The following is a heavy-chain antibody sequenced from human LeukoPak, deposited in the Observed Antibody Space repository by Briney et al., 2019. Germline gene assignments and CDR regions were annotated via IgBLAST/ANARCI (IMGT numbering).Heavy chain of an antibody. V-gene: IGHV1-69*06. CDR1: SYTFTSYG. J-gene: IGHJ5*02. D-gene: IGHD2-15*01. Sequence: GASVKVSCKASSYTFTSYGISWVRQAPGQGLEWMGGIIPIFGTANYAQKFQGRVTITADKSTSTAYMELSSLRSEDTAVYYCASAQVYCSGGSCYHVNWFDPWGQGTLVTVSS. CDR3: ASAQVYCSGGSCYHVNWFDP. CDR2: IIPIFGTA.